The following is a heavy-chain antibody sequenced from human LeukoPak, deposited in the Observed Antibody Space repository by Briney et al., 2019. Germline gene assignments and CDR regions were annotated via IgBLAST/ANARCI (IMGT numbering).Heavy chain of an antibody. CDR1: GGSISSYY. CDR3: ARGGGYCSSTSCYRPSCYMDV. J-gene: IGHJ6*03. Sequence: SETLSLTCTVSGGSISSYYWSWIRQPPGKGLEWIGYIYYSGSTNYNPSLKSRVTISVDTSKNQFSLKLSSVTAADTAVYYCARGGGYCSSTSCYRPSCYMDVWGKGTTVTVSS. V-gene: IGHV4-59*12. D-gene: IGHD2-2*02. CDR2: IYYSGST.